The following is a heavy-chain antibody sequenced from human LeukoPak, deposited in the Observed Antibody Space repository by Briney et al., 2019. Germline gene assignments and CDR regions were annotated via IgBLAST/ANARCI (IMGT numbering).Heavy chain of an antibody. V-gene: IGHV1-69*13. CDR2: IIPIFGTA. Sequence: SVKVSCKASGGTFSSYAISWVRQAPGQGLEWMGGIIPIFGTANYAQKFQGRVTITADASTSTAYMELSSLRSEDTAVYYCARVKPIVGASGYYYYYYMDVWGKGTTVTVSS. CDR3: ARVKPIVGASGYYYYYYMDV. J-gene: IGHJ6*03. D-gene: IGHD1-26*01. CDR1: GGTFSSYA.